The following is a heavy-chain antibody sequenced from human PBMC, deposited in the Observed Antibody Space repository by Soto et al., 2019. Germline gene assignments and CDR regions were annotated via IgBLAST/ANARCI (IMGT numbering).Heavy chain of an antibody. CDR1: GGSISSGGYY. V-gene: IGHV4-31*03. D-gene: IGHD3-16*01. Sequence: PSETLSLTCTVSGGSISSGGYYWSWIRQHPGKGLEWIGYIYYSGSTYYNPSLKSRVTISVDTSKNQFSLKLSSVTAADTAVYYCAREGQGGSGLYYYYYGMDVWGQGTTVTVSS. J-gene: IGHJ6*02. CDR3: AREGQGGSGLYYYYYGMDV. CDR2: IYYSGST.